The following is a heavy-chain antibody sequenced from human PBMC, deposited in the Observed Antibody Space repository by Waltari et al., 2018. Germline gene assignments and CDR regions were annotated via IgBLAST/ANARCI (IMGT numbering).Heavy chain of an antibody. CDR3: ARAGRFFGVEY. CDR1: GFTFSSYS. CDR2: ISSSSSTI. D-gene: IGHD3-3*01. V-gene: IGHV3-48*01. Sequence: EVQLVESGGGLVQPGGSLRLSCAASGFTFSSYSMNWVRQAPGKGLEWVSYISSSSSTIYYADSVKGRFTISRDNAKNSLYLQMNSLRAEDTAVYYCARAGRFFGVEYWGQGTLVTVSS. J-gene: IGHJ4*02.